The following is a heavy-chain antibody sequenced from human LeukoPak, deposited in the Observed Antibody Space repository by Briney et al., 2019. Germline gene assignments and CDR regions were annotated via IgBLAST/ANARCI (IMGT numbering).Heavy chain of an antibody. J-gene: IGHJ4*02. Sequence: GGSLRLSCAASGFTFSSYWMSWVRQAPGKGLEWVANIKQDGSEKCYVDSVKGRFTISRDNAKNSLYLQMNSLRAEDTAVYYCAREGIAAAGTPADYWDQGTLVTVSS. CDR2: IKQDGSEK. D-gene: IGHD6-13*01. CDR1: GFTFSSYW. V-gene: IGHV3-7*01. CDR3: AREGIAAAGTPADY.